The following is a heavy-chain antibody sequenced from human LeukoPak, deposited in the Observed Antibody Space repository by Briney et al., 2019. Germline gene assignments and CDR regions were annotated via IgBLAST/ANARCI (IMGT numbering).Heavy chain of an antibody. V-gene: IGHV5-51*01. D-gene: IGHD2-2*01. CDR3: ARRQVVVVVPAATDAFDI. J-gene: IGHJ3*02. CDR2: IYPGDSDT. Sequence: GESLKISCKGSGYSFTSYWMGWVRQMPGKGLEWMGIIYPGDSDTRYSPSFQGQVTISADKSISTAYLQWSSLKASDTAMYYCARRQVVVVVPAATDAFDIWGQGTMVTVSS. CDR1: GYSFTSYW.